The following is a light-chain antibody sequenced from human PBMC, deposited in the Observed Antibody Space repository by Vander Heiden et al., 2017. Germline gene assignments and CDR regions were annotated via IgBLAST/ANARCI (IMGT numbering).Light chain of an antibody. CDR1: QSVSSNY. CDR2: GAS. CDR3: QQYGSSPWT. J-gene: IGKJ1*01. V-gene: IGKV3-20*01. Sequence: ENVLTQSPGTLPLSPGERATLSCRASQSVSSNYLAWYQQKPGQAPRLLIYGASSRATGIPDRFSGSGSGTDFTLTISRLEPEDFAVYYCQQYGSSPWTFGQGTKVEIK.